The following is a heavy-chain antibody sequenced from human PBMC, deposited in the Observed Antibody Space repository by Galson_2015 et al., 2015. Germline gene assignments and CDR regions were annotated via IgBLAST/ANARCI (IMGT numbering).Heavy chain of an antibody. CDR1: GYTFTSYT. Sequence: SVKVSCKASGYTFTSYTMHWVRQAPGQRLEWMGWINTGNGNTKYSQRVQGRVTITRDTSASTVYLEVSSLRSEDTALYYCARDPPGIAVAGTGWFAPWGQGTLVTVSS. V-gene: IGHV1-3*04. D-gene: IGHD6-19*01. CDR3: ARDPPGIAVAGTGWFAP. CDR2: INTGNGNT. J-gene: IGHJ5*02.